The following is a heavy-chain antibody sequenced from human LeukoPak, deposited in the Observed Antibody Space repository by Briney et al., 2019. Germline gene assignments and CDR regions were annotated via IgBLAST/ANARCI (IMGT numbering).Heavy chain of an antibody. Sequence: GGSLRLSCAASEFTFSDYWMSWVRQAPARGLEWVAKIKEDGSEKYYVESVKGRFTISRDNDKNSLSLQMHGLRDEDTAVYYCVRDQGYCTSASCRGDAFDVWGQGSMVSVSS. CDR1: EFTFSDYW. CDR2: IKEDGSEK. CDR3: VRDQGYCTSASCRGDAFDV. D-gene: IGHD2-2*01. V-gene: IGHV3-7*01. J-gene: IGHJ3*01.